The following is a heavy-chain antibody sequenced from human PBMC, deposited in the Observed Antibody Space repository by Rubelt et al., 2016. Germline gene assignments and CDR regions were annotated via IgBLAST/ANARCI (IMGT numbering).Heavy chain of an antibody. D-gene: IGHD3-22*01. Sequence: SSYAMHWVRQAPGKGLDWVAVVSYDGSNKFYADSVKGRFTISRATSKNTLYLQMNSLRAEDTAVYYCARVRDSSGYYADWYCDLWGRGTLVTVSS. CDR3: ARVRDSSGYYADWYCDL. J-gene: IGHJ2*01. CDR1: SSYA. CDR2: VSYDGSNK. V-gene: IGHV3-30*04.